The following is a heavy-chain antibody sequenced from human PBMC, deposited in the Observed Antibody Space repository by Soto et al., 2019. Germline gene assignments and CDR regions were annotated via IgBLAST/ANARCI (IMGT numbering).Heavy chain of an antibody. CDR1: GYTFTSYY. D-gene: IGHD3-3*01. J-gene: IGHJ5*02. Sequence: ASVKVSCKASGYTFTSYYMHWVRQAPGQGLEWMGIINPSGGSTSYAQKFQGRVTMTRDTSTSTVYMELSSLRSEDTAVYYCARDYDPKKRQPQNCFDPWGQGTLVTVSS. CDR3: ARDYDPKKRQPQNCFDP. V-gene: IGHV1-46*01. CDR2: INPSGGST.